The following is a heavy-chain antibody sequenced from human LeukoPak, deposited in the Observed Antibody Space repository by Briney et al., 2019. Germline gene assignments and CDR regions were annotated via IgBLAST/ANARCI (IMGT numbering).Heavy chain of an antibody. CDR2: INPNSGGT. V-gene: IGHV1-2*02. CDR3: ARDGDTYGYYYYGLDV. J-gene: IGHJ6*02. CDR1: GYTFTGYY. D-gene: IGHD5-18*01. Sequence: ASVKVSCKASGYTFTGYYMHWVRQAPGQGLEWMGWINPNSGGTKYAQTFKGRVTMTRDTSISTADMELSSLRSDDTAVYYCARDGDTYGYYYYGLDVWGQGTTVTVSS.